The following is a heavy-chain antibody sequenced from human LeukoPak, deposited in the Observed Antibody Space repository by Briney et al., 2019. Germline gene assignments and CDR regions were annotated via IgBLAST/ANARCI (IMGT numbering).Heavy chain of an antibody. V-gene: IGHV1-8*01. Sequence: GASVKVSCKASRYTFTSYDINWVRQATGQGLEWMGWMNPNSGNTGYAQKFQGRVTMTRNTSISTAYMELSSLRSEDTAVYYCARAKRYCSGGSCYSPNWFDPWGQGTLVTVSS. CDR2: MNPNSGNT. J-gene: IGHJ5*02. D-gene: IGHD2-15*01. CDR3: ARAKRYCSGGSCYSPNWFDP. CDR1: RYTFTSYD.